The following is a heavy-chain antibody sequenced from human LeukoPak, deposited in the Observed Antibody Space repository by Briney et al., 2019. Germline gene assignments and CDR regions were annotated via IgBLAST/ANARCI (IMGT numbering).Heavy chain of an antibody. V-gene: IGHV4-34*01. J-gene: IGHJ4*02. D-gene: IGHD6-19*01. Sequence: SETLSLTCAGYGVSFSDYYWSWLRQPPGKGLEWIGEINHSGSTNYNPSLKSRITISVDTSNNQFSLKLSAVTAADTAVYYCARDSALAQAVMFDYWGQGTLVTVSS. CDR1: GVSFSDYY. CDR2: INHSGST. CDR3: ARDSALAQAVMFDY.